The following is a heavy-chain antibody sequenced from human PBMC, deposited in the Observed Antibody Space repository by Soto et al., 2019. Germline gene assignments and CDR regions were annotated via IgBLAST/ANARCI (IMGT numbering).Heavy chain of an antibody. CDR2: ISAYNGNT. CDR1: GYTFTSYG. CDR3: ARVGYCSGGSCYPFDY. Sequence: ASVKVSCKASGYTFTSYGISWVRQAPGQGLEWMGWISAYNGNTNYAQKLQGRVTMTTDTSTSTAYMELRSLRSDDTAVYYCARVGYCSGGSCYPFDYWGQGXLVTVYS. J-gene: IGHJ4*02. V-gene: IGHV1-18*04. D-gene: IGHD2-15*01.